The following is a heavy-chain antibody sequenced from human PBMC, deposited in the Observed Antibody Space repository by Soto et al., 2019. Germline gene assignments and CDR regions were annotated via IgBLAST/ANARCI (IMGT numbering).Heavy chain of an antibody. CDR2: ISGSGGST. D-gene: IGHD4-17*01. V-gene: IGHV3-23*01. CDR3: AKSSTVTEDY. CDR1: GFTFSSYA. J-gene: IGHJ4*02. Sequence: PGGSLRLSCAASGFTFSSYAMSWVRQAPGRGLEWVSAISGSGGSTYYADSVKGRFTISRGNSKNTLYLQMNSLRAEDTAVYYCAKSSTVTEDYWGQGTLVTVSS.